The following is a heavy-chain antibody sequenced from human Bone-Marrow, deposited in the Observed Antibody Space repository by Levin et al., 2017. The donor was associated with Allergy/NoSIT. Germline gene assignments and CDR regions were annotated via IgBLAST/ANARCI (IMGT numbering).Heavy chain of an antibody. J-gene: IGHJ6*02. CDR2: IYSGGNT. V-gene: IGHV3-53*01. Sequence: GGSLRLSCAASGFTVSSNYMNWVRQAPGKGLEWVSLIYSGGNTYYADSVKGRFTISRDNSKNTLYLQMNSLRAEDTGVYYCARDFPFHYYGSGSSVGMDVWGRGSTVTVS. CDR3: ARDFPFHYYGSGSSVGMDV. CDR1: GFTVSSNY. D-gene: IGHD3-10*01.